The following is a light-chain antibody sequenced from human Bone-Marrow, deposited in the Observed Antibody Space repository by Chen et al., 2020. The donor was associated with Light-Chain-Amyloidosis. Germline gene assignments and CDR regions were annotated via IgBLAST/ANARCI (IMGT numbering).Light chain of an antibody. J-gene: IGLJ2*01. CDR1: DLPTKY. CDR2: RDT. Sequence: SYELTQPPSVSVSPGQTARITCSGDDLPTKYAYWYQQKPGQAPVLVIHRDTERPSGISGRFSGSGSGTTATLTISGVQAEDEADYHCQSADSSGTYEVIFGGGTKLTV. V-gene: IGLV3-25*03. CDR3: QSADSSGTYEVI.